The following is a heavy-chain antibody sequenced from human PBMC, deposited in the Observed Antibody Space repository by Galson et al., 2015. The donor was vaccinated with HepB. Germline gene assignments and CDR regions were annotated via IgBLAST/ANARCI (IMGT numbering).Heavy chain of an antibody. CDR3: TTNIRTTSNY. D-gene: IGHD4-17*01. J-gene: IGHJ4*02. Sequence: SLRLSCAASGFTFSNSWMSWVRQAPGKGLEWVGRIKSKTDGGTTDYAAPVKGRFTISRDDTKNTLYLQMNSPKTQDTAVYYCTTNIRTTSNYWGQGTPVTVSS. CDR2: IKSKTDGGTT. CDR1: GFTFSNSW. V-gene: IGHV3-15*01.